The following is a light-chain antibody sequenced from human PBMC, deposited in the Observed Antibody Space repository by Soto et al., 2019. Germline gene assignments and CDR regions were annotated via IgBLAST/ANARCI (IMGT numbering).Light chain of an antibody. CDR3: QQYGSSGT. V-gene: IGKV3-20*01. J-gene: IGKJ1*01. Sequence: EIVLTQSPGTLSLSPGERATLSCRASQSVSNSLAWYQQKPGQAPRLLISGASNRATGIPDRFSGSGSGTDFTLTISRLEPEDFAVYYCQQYGSSGTFGQGTKVDI. CDR2: GAS. CDR1: QSVSNS.